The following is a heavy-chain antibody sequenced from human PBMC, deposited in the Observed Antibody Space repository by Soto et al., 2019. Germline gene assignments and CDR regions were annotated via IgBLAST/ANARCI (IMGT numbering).Heavy chain of an antibody. CDR3: AREGRDGYNSEGYYFDY. Sequence: GESLKISCAASGFTFSSYSMNWVRQAPGKGLEWVSSISSSSSYIYYADSVKGRFTISRDNAKNSLYLQMNSLRAEDTAVYYCAREGRDGYNSEGYYFDYWGQGTLVTVSS. CDR1: GFTFSSYS. CDR2: ISSSSSYI. J-gene: IGHJ4*02. D-gene: IGHD5-12*01. V-gene: IGHV3-21*01.